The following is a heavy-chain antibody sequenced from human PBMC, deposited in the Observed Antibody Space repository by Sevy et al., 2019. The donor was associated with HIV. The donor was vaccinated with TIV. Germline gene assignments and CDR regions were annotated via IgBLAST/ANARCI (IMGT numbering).Heavy chain of an antibody. V-gene: IGHV3-30*18. Sequence: GGSLRLSCAASGFTFSSYGMHWVRQAPGKGLDWVTVISYDGSNKYYADSVKGRFTISRENSKNKLYLQMNSLGVGDTAVYYCAKGGQWLVRDWFDPWGQGTLVTVSS. D-gene: IGHD6-19*01. CDR3: AKGGQWLVRDWFDP. J-gene: IGHJ5*02. CDR2: ISYDGSNK. CDR1: GFTFSSYG.